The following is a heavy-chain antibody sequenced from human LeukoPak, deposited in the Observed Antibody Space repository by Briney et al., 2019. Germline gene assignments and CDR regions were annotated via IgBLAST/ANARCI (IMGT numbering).Heavy chain of an antibody. CDR3: TTGGDVNWFDP. J-gene: IGHJ5*02. V-gene: IGHV3-15*01. Sequence: KPGGSLRLSCAASGLTFNNAWMSWVRQAPGKGLEWIGRIKSKPDGGTIDYAAPVKGRFIISRDDSKNTLYLQMNSLKTEDTAVYYCTTGGDVNWFDPWGQGTLVTVSS. CDR2: IKSKPDGGTI. CDR1: GLTFNNAW. D-gene: IGHD7-27*01.